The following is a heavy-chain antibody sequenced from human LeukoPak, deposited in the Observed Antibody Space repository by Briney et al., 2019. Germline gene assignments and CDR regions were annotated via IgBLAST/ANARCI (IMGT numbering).Heavy chain of an antibody. CDR1: GFTFSSYA. CDR3: ARETVTIFGVVIPPDY. D-gene: IGHD3-3*01. J-gene: IGHJ4*02. Sequence: GGSLRLSCAASGFTFSSYAMSWVRQAPGKGLEWVSAISGSGGSTYYADSVKGRFTISRDNAKNSLYLQMNSLRAEDTAVYYCARETVTIFGVVIPPDYWGQGTLVTVSS. CDR2: ISGSGGST. V-gene: IGHV3-23*01.